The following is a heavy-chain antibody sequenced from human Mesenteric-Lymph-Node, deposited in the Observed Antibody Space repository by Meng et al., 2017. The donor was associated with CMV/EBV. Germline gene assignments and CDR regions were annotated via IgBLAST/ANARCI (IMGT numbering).Heavy chain of an antibody. CDR3: ARGRGDSRRTAAAEY. Sequence: VYGGCFSGYYWTWVRQRPGKGLEWIGEFDHSGNTNSNPYLKSRVTISVDMSNKQFFLKLSSVTAADTAVYYCARGRGDSRRTAAAEYWGQGTLVTVSS. D-gene: IGHD2-21*02. CDR2: FDHSGNT. V-gene: IGHV4-34*01. CDR1: GGCFSGYY. J-gene: IGHJ4*02.